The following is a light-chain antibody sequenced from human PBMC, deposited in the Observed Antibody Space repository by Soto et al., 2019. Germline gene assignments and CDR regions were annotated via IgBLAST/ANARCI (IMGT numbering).Light chain of an antibody. Sequence: EIVLTQSPATLSLSPGERVTLSCRASQSVSSYLAWYQQKPGQAPRLLIHDASNRATGIPVRFSGSGSGTDFTLTISRLEPEDFAGYYCLQRTNCPPTFGQGTRLEIK. CDR1: QSVSSY. V-gene: IGKV3-11*01. CDR3: LQRTNCPPT. CDR2: DAS. J-gene: IGKJ5*01.